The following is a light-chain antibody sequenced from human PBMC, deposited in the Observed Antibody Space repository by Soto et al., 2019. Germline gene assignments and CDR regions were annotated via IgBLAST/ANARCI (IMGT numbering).Light chain of an antibody. J-gene: IGKJ1*01. CDR3: QKYAGDPQT. V-gene: IGKV1-27*01. CDR1: QGISNF. CDR2: AAS. Sequence: DIQMTQSPSSLSASVGDRVTITCRASQGISNFLAWYQQKPGKAPELLIYAASTLQSGVPSRFSGGGFGTDFTLTLSSLQPEDVATYCCQKYAGDPQTFGQGTRVEIK.